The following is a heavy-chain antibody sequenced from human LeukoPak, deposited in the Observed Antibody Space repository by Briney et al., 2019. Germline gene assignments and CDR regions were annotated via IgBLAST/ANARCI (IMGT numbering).Heavy chain of an antibody. CDR3: ARGSAYYSFERSKRVPWGFDY. J-gene: IGHJ4*02. CDR1: GGSISIYY. Sequence: SETLSLTCTVSGGSISIYYWAWIRQPPGKGVEWIGYVDHRGSTEYNPSLRSRVTMSVDMSKNSFSLELSAGTAADTAVYYCARGSAYYSFERSKRVPWGFDYWGQGSLVIVSS. D-gene: IGHD4-11*01. CDR2: VDHRGST. V-gene: IGHV4-59*01.